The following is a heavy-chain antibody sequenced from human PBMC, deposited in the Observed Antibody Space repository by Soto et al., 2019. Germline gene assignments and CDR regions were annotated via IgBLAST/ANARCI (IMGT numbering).Heavy chain of an antibody. CDR1: GFTVSSNY. CDR2: IYSGGST. Sequence: GGSLRLSCAASGFTVSSNYMSWVRQAPGKGLEWVSVIYSGGSTYYADSVKGRFTISRDNSKNTLYLQMNSLRAEDTAVYYCARDLPSKYYFDYWGQETLVTVSS. V-gene: IGHV3-66*01. J-gene: IGHJ4*02. CDR3: ARDLPSKYYFDY.